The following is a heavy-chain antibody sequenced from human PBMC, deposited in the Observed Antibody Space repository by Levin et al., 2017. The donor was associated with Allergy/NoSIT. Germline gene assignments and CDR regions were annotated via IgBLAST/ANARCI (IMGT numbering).Heavy chain of an antibody. D-gene: IGHD3-9*01. J-gene: IGHJ4*02. V-gene: IGHV3-48*01. CDR2: ISSSSSTI. Sequence: GGSLRLSCAASGFTFSSYSMNWVRQAPGKGLEWVSYISSSSSTIYYADSVKGRFTISRDNAKNSLYLQMNSLRAEDTAVYYCARDGYYDIFNRQPYYFDYWGQGTLVTVSS. CDR3: ARDGYYDIFNRQPYYFDY. CDR1: GFTFSSYS.